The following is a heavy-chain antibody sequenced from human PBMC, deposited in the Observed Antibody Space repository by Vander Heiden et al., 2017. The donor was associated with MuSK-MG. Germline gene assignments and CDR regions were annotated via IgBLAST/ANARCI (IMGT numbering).Heavy chain of an antibody. V-gene: IGHV5-51*01. Sequence: EVQLVQSGAEVKKPGASLKISCTASGYSFTSYWIGWVRQTPGKGLEGMGIIYPGGSNTRYSPSFQGQVTISADTSISTAYLQWSSLKASDTAMYYWARREGYCSGGSCYGLDYWGQGTLVTVSS. CDR2: IYPGGSNT. CDR1: GYSFTSYW. J-gene: IGHJ4*02. D-gene: IGHD2-15*01. CDR3: ARREGYCSGGSCYGLDY.